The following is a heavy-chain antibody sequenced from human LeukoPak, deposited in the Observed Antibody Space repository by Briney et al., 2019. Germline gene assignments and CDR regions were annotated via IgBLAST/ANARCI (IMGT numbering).Heavy chain of an antibody. J-gene: IGHJ6*03. CDR1: GYSINSGYY. Sequence: AETLSLTCTVSGYSINSGYYGSWIRQPPGKGPEWRGYIYYSGSSNYNPAPKSRVTMSAETPKHQSSLKLRPVNAAATAVHYCARVPRSYYYYYYMDVWGKGTTVTVSS. CDR3: ARVPRSYYYYYYMDV. V-gene: IGHV4-61*01. CDR2: IYYSGSS.